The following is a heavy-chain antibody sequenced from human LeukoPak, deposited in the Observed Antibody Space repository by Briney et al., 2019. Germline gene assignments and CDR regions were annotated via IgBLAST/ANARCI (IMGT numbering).Heavy chain of an antibody. D-gene: IGHD3-16*01. CDR1: GYTFSKYD. CDR3: SRRQGALDL. Sequence: GASVKVSCKASGYTFSKYDISWVRQAPAQGLEWMGWISVYNGNTNYVQKFQGRVSMTTDTSTNTAHMELRSLRPDDTAVYYCSRRQGALDLWGQGTTVTVSS. J-gene: IGHJ3*01. V-gene: IGHV1-18*01. CDR2: ISVYNGNT.